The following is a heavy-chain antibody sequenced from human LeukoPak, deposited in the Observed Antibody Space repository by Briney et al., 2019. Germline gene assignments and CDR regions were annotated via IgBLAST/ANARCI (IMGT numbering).Heavy chain of an antibody. CDR2: ISSSSSTI. D-gene: IGHD3-10*01. V-gene: IGHV3-48*04. CDR3: ARENRGLWFGEDGDY. Sequence: GGSLRLSCVASGFSFSSFSMNWVRQAPGKGLEWVSYISSSSSTIYYADSVKGRFTISRDNAKNSLYLQMNSLRAEDTAVYYCARENRGLWFGEDGDYWGQGTLVTVSS. J-gene: IGHJ4*02. CDR1: GFSFSSFS.